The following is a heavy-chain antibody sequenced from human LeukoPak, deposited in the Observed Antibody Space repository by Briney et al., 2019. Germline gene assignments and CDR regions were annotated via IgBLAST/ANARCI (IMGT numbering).Heavy chain of an antibody. Sequence: ASVKVSCTASGYTFTSYAMHWVRQAPGQRLEWMGWINAGNGNTKYSQKFQGRVTITRDTSASTAYMELSSLRSEDTAVYYCARETYSSGSAFDIWGQGTMVTVSS. CDR1: GYTFTSYA. CDR2: INAGNGNT. V-gene: IGHV1-3*01. J-gene: IGHJ3*02. CDR3: ARETYSSGSAFDI. D-gene: IGHD6-19*01.